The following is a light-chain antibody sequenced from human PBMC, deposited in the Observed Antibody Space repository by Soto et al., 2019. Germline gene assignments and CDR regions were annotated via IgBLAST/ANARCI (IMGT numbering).Light chain of an antibody. CDR2: EVS. CDR3: SSYAGSNIVV. J-gene: IGLJ2*01. V-gene: IGLV2-8*01. CDR1: SSDVGGYNS. Sequence: QSALTQPPSASGSPGQSVTISCTGTSSDVGGYNSVSWYQQHPGKAPKFMIYEVSKRPSGVPDRFSGSKSGNTASLTVSGLQAEDEADYYCSSYAGSNIVVFGGGTKLTVL.